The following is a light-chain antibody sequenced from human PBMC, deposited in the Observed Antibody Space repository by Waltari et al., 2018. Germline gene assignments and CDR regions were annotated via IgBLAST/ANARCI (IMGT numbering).Light chain of an antibody. CDR3: HQRGSWPMT. CDR2: DAS. V-gene: IGKV3-11*01. Sequence: VLTQSPATLSLSQGAGATFSCRASKSISTYLAWFQQRPGQAPRLLIYDASNRDAGVPARFSGSGSGTDFTLSISSLEPEDFAAYYCHQRGSWPMTFGQGTRLEIK. J-gene: IGKJ5*01. CDR1: KSISTY.